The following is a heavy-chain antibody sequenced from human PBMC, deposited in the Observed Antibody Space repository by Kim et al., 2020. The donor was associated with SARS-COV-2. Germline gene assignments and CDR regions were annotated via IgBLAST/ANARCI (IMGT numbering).Heavy chain of an antibody. V-gene: IGHV1-18*01. D-gene: IGHD6-13*01. CDR3: ARANGLIAAAGTNY. J-gene: IGHJ4*02. Sequence: QKLKGRVTMTTDTSTSTAYMELRSLRSDDTAVYYCARANGLIAAAGTNYWGQGTLVTVSS.